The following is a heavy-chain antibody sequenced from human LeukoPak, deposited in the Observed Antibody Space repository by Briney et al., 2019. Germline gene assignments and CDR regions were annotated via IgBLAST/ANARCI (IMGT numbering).Heavy chain of an antibody. CDR1: GFTFSSYE. D-gene: IGHD4-11*01. Sequence: GGSLRLSCAASGFTFSSYEMSWVRQAPGKGLEWVSSISSSSSYIYYADSVKGRFTISRDNAKNSLSLQMDSLRAEDTAVYYCARGHSNYGDYFDYWGQGTLVTVSS. J-gene: IGHJ4*02. V-gene: IGHV3-21*01. CDR3: ARGHSNYGDYFDY. CDR2: ISSSSSYI.